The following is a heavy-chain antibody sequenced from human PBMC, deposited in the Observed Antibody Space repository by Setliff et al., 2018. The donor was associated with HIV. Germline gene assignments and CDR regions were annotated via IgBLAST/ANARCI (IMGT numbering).Heavy chain of an antibody. CDR1: GYTFNSYG. Sequence: ASVKVSCKASGYTFNSYGISWVRQAPGQGLEWMGWISAYRGNTNYAQKLQGRVTMTTDTSTSTAYMELRSLRSDDTAVYYCARVAWYYSFWSGLGDAFDIWGQGTMVTVSS. D-gene: IGHD3-3*01. CDR3: ARVAWYYSFWSGLGDAFDI. CDR2: ISAYRGNT. V-gene: IGHV1-18*01. J-gene: IGHJ3*02.